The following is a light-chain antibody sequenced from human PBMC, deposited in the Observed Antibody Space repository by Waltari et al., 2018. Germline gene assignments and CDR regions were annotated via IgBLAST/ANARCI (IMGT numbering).Light chain of an antibody. CDR2: GVS. J-gene: IGLJ3*02. V-gene: IGLV2-14*01. CDR3: CSFTSRSTWV. Sequence: SAVTQPASVSGSPRQSITISCTGTSSDVVGSNYVSWYQQHPGKVPKLLIFGVSNRPSGVSNRFSGSKSGNTASLTISGLQAEDESDYYCCSFTSRSTWVFGGGTKLSVL. CDR1: SSDVVGSNY.